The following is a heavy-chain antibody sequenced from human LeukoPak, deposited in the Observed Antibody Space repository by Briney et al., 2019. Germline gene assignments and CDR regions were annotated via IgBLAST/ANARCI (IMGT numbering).Heavy chain of an antibody. Sequence: GRSLRLSCAASGFTFSSYGMHWVRQAPGKGLEWVAVISYDGSNKYYADSVKGRFTISRDNSKNTLYLRMNSLRAEDTAVYYCAKDQEVPAGLFDPWGQGTLVTVSS. CDR2: ISYDGSNK. V-gene: IGHV3-30*18. CDR3: AKDQEVPAGLFDP. J-gene: IGHJ5*02. CDR1: GFTFSSYG. D-gene: IGHD2-2*01.